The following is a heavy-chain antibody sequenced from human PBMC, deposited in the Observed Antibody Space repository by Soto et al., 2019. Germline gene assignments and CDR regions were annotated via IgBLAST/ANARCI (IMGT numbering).Heavy chain of an antibody. CDR1: GYSFTSYW. J-gene: IGHJ4*02. D-gene: IGHD3-22*01. CDR3: ARHQSQLYYYDSSGYYLDY. V-gene: IGHV5-51*01. CDR2: IYPGDSDT. Sequence: GESLKISCKGSGYSFTSYWIGWVRQMPGKGLEWMGIIYPGDSDTRYSPSFQGHVTISADKPISTAYLQWSSLKASDTAMYYCARHQSQLYYYDSSGYYLDYWGQGTLVTVSS.